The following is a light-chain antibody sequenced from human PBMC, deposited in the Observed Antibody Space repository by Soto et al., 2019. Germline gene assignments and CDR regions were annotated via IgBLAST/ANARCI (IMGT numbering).Light chain of an antibody. CDR2: DAS. Sequence: AIQMTQSPSSLSASVGDRVTITCRTSQGIRNDLGWYQQKPGKAPKLLIYDASSLQSGVPSTFSGSGSGTDFTLPISRLQPEDFATYYCLQDYNYPLTFGQGTKVEIK. CDR3: LQDYNYPLT. CDR1: QGIRND. J-gene: IGKJ1*01. V-gene: IGKV1-6*01.